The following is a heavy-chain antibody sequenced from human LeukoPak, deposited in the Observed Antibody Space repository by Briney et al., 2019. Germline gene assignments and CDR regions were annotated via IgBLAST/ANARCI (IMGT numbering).Heavy chain of an antibody. V-gene: IGHV4-59*01. CDR2: IYYSGST. CDR3: ARHLNSREVSFDY. D-gene: IGHD5-24*01. J-gene: IGHJ4*02. Sequence: SETLSVTGTVSGGSISRYHWSSMRQRPGKGLEPIGYIYYSGSTNYNPSLKSRVTISVDTSKNQFSLKLSSVTAADTAVYYCARHLNSREVSFDYWGQGTLVTVSS. CDR1: GGSISRYH.